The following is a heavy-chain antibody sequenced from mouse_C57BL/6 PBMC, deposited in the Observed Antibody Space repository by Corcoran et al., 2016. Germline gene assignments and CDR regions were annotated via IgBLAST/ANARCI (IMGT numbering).Heavy chain of an antibody. CDR3: ARDWDNY. J-gene: IGHJ2*01. Sequence: QIQLVQFGPEVNKPGETIKISSKAYGCTFTTYGMSWVKKAPGKGLTWMGWINTYSGVPTYADDFKGRFAFSLKPSASTAYLQINNLKNEDTATYFCARDWDNYWGQGFTLTVSS. V-gene: IGHV9-3*01. CDR1: GCTFTTYG. D-gene: IGHD4-1*01. CDR2: INTYSGVP.